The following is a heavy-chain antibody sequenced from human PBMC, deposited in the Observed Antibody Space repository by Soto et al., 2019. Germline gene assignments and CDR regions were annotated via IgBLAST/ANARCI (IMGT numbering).Heavy chain of an antibody. D-gene: IGHD3-10*01. V-gene: IGHV3-7*01. CDR3: ASRGDYFAY. Sequence: EVKLVESGGGLVQPGGSLRLSCAASGFTFSNSWMSWVRQAPGKGLEWVANIKQDASEKYFVDSVKGRFTISRDNAKNSLYLQMNSLRAGDTAVYYCASRGDYFAYWGQGTLVTVSS. CDR1: GFTFSNSW. J-gene: IGHJ4*02. CDR2: IKQDASEK.